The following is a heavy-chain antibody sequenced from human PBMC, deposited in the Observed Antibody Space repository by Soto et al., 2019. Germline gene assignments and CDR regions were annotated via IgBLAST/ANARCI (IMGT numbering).Heavy chain of an antibody. V-gene: IGHV1-18*01. Sequence: ASVKVSCKASGYTFTSYGISWVRQAPGQGLEWMGWISAYNGNTNYAQKLQGRVIMTTDTSTSTAYMELRSLRSDDTAVYYCARDFMGYCSGGSCYPYYYYYGMDVWGQGTTVTVSS. CDR1: GYTFTSYG. D-gene: IGHD2-15*01. CDR3: ARDFMGYCSGGSCYPYYYYYGMDV. J-gene: IGHJ6*02. CDR2: ISAYNGNT.